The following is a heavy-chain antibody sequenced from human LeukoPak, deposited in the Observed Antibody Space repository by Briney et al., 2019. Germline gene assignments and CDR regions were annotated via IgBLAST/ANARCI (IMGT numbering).Heavy chain of an antibody. D-gene: IGHD6-13*01. Sequence: ASVKVSCKASGYTFTSYAMHWVRQAPGQRLEWMGWINAGNGNTKYSQKFQGRVTITRDTSASTAYMELSSLRSEDTAVYYCARVWSGSPEAFDIWGQGTMVTVSS. CDR1: GYTFTSYA. CDR3: ARVWSGSPEAFDI. V-gene: IGHV1-3*01. CDR2: INAGNGNT. J-gene: IGHJ3*02.